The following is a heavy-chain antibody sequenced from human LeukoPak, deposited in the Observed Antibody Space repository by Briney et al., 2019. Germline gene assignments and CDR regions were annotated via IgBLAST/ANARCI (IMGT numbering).Heavy chain of an antibody. CDR3: AKDRITYYYDSSGYTFDY. D-gene: IGHD3-22*01. Sequence: GGPLRLSCAASGFTFSSYGMHWVRQAPGKGLEWVAFIRYDGSNKYYADSVKGRFTISRDNSKNTLYLQMNSLRAEDTAVYYCAKDRITYYYDSSGYTFDYWGQGTLVTVSS. J-gene: IGHJ4*02. CDR2: IRYDGSNK. CDR1: GFTFSSYG. V-gene: IGHV3-30*02.